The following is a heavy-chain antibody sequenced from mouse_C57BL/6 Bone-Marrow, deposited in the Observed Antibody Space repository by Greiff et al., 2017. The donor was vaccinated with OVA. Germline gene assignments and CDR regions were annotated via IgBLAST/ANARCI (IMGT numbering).Heavy chain of an antibody. CDR1: GYTFTSYW. CDR2: IHPNSGST. J-gene: IGHJ2*01. Sequence: QVHVKQPGAELVKPGASVKLSCKASGYTFTSYWMHWVKQRPGPGLEWIGLIHPNSGSTNYNEKFKSKATLTVDKSSSTAYMQLSSLTSEDSAVYYCASTTVVPYWGQGTTLTVSS. CDR3: ASTTVVPY. V-gene: IGHV1-64*01. D-gene: IGHD1-1*01.